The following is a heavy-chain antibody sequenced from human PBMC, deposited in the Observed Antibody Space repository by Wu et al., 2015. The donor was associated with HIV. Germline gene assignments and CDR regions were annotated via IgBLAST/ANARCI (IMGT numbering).Heavy chain of an antibody. CDR1: GGTFSSYA. Sequence: QVQLVQSGAEVKKPGSSVKVSCKASGGTFSSYAISWVRQAPGQGLEWMGGIIPIFGTANYAQKFQGRVTITADESTSTAYMELSSLRSEDTAVYYCAREGGLHRLIQSNYYYMDVWGKGDHGHRLL. J-gene: IGHJ6*03. V-gene: IGHV1-69*12. CDR2: IIPIFGTA. D-gene: IGHD3-16*01. CDR3: AREGGLHRLIQSNYYYMDV.